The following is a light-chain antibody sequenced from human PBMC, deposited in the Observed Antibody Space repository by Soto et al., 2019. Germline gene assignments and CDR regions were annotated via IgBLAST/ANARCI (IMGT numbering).Light chain of an antibody. CDR2: GAS. V-gene: IGKV3-15*01. CDR1: QSVSSN. CDR3: QQRSTWLT. Sequence: EIVMAQSPATLSVSPGERATLSCRASQSVSSNLAWYQQKRGQAPRLLIYGASSRATGIPARFSGSGSGTEFTLTISSLEPEDFAFYYCQQRSTWLTFGGGTKVDIK. J-gene: IGKJ4*01.